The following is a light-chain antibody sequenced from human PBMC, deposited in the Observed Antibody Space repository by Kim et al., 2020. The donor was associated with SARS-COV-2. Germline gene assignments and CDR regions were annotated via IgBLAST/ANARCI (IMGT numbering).Light chain of an antibody. CDR2: AAS. Sequence: ASVGDRVTITCRASQGIRNDLGWYQQKPGKAPKLLIYAASSLQSGVPSRFSGSGSGTDFTLTISSLQPEDFATYYCLQDYNYPYTFGQGTKLEI. CDR1: QGIRND. V-gene: IGKV1-6*01. CDR3: LQDYNYPYT. J-gene: IGKJ2*01.